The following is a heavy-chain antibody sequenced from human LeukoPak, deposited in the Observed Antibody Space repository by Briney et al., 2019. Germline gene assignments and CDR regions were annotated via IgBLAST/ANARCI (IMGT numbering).Heavy chain of an antibody. CDR2: IYSSGTI. D-gene: IGHD3-10*02. CDR1: VFTVSDNY. Sequence: GGSLRLSCAASVFTVSDNYMYWVRQAPGKGLEWVSLIYSSGTIHYADSVKGRFTISRDNAKNSLYLQMNSLRAEDTAVYYCAELGITMIGGVWGKGTTVTISS. V-gene: IGHV3-69-1*02. CDR3: AELGITMIGGV. J-gene: IGHJ6*04.